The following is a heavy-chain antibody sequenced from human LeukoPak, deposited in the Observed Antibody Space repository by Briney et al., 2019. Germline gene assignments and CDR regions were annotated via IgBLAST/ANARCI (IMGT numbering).Heavy chain of an antibody. CDR2: FDPEDGET. V-gene: IGHV1-24*01. CDR3: ATSGITIFGVVPAFGY. Sequence: ASVKVSCKVSGYTLTELSMHWVRQAPGKGLEWMGGFDPEDGETIYAQKFQGRVTMTEDTSTDTAYMELSSLRSEDTAVYYCATSGITIFGVVPAFGYWGQGTLVTVSS. CDR1: GYTLTELS. D-gene: IGHD3-3*01. J-gene: IGHJ4*02.